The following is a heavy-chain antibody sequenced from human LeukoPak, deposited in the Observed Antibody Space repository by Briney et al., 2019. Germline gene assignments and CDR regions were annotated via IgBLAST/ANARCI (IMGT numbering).Heavy chain of an antibody. J-gene: IGHJ4*02. CDR1: GYRVADYY. V-gene: IGHV1-2*02. Sequence: ASVKVSCKASGYRVADYYMHWVRQAPGHGLEWMGWINPNSGGANYAQNFQGRVTMSRDTSITTAYMELSRLISDDTAGYYCAREPRPRGGWFVSDWGQGTLVTVSS. D-gene: IGHD6-19*01. CDR3: AREPRPRGGWFVSD. CDR2: INPNSGGA.